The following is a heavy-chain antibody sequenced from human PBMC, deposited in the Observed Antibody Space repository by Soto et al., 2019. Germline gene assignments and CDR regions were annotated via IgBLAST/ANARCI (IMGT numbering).Heavy chain of an antibody. CDR1: GGSISSSSYY. Sequence: ETLSLTCTVSGGSISSSSYYWGWIRQPPGKGLEWIGSIYYSGSTYYNPSLKSRVTISVDTSKNQFSLKLSSVTAADTAVYYCATTWFGELLYYYYGMDVWGQGTTVTVS. V-gene: IGHV4-39*01. J-gene: IGHJ6*02. CDR2: IYYSGST. D-gene: IGHD3-10*01. CDR3: ATTWFGELLYYYYGMDV.